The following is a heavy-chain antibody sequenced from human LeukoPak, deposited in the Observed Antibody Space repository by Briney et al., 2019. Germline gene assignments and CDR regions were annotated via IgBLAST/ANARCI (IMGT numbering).Heavy chain of an antibody. D-gene: IGHD3-9*01. V-gene: IGHV3-21*01. CDR3: ARDARYFANNWFDP. CDR2: ISSNSSYI. J-gene: IGHJ5*02. Sequence: GRSLRLSCAASGFTFSNYSMNWVRQAPGKGLEWVSSISSNSSYIYYADSVKGRFTISRDNAKNSLYLQMNSLRAEDTAVYYCARDARYFANNWFDPWGQGTLVTVSS. CDR1: GFTFSNYS.